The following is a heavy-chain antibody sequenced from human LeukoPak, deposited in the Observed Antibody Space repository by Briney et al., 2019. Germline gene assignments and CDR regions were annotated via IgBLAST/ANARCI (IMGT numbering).Heavy chain of an antibody. Sequence: KPSETLSLTCTVSGGSISSYYWSWIRQPPGKGLEWIGYIYYSGSTNYNPSLKSRVTISVDTSKNQFSLKLSSVTAADTAVYYCARRELLMSWFDPWGQGTLVTVSS. CDR1: GGSISSYY. V-gene: IGHV4-59*01. D-gene: IGHD3-10*01. CDR3: ARRELLMSWFDP. CDR2: IYYSGST. J-gene: IGHJ5*02.